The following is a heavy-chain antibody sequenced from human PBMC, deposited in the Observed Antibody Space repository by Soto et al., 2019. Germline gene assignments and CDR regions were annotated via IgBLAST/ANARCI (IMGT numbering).Heavy chain of an antibody. CDR2: IYWDDEK. Sequence: QITLNESGPTLVKPTETLTLTCTFSGFSLSTSGVGVGWIRQSPGKAPEWLALIYWDDEKRYSASLKSRLTINKYTSKNQVVLTMANLDPADTATYHCAHRVLRTVFGLVTTTAIYFDFWGHGTPVAVSA. CDR3: AHRVLRTVFGLVTTTAIYFDF. CDR1: GFSLSTSGVG. J-gene: IGHJ4*01. V-gene: IGHV2-5*02. D-gene: IGHD3-3*01.